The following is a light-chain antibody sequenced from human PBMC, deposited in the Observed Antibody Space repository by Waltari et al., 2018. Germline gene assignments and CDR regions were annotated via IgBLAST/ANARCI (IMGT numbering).Light chain of an antibody. CDR2: YDS. J-gene: IGLJ2*01. CDR3: QVWETTSGHPTAV. V-gene: IGLV3-21*01. Sequence: SYVMSQPPSVSVAPGETARITCAGDTIDGNSLHWYQPKPGQAPVVVIYYDSDRPSGIPERFSGSNSGDTATLTITRVEAGDEADYSCQVWETTSGHPTAVFGGGTKLTVL. CDR1: TIDGNS.